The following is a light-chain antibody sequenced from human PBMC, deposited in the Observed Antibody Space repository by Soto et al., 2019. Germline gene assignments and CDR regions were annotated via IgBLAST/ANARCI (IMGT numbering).Light chain of an antibody. J-gene: IGKJ2*01. CDR3: QQYGGSPRT. V-gene: IGKV3-20*01. CDR1: QSVFNNN. Sequence: EIVWTQSPGTLSLSPGERATLSCRASQSVFNNNLAWYQQKPGQAPRRLMFGASSSATGIPDRFSGSGSGTDFTLTISRLEPEDFAIYHCQQYGGSPRTFGQGTKLEI. CDR2: GAS.